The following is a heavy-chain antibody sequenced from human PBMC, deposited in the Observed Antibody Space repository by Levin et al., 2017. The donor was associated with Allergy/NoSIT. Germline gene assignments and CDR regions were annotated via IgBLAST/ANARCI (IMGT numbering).Heavy chain of an antibody. Sequence: PSETLSLTCTVSGGSISSSSYYWGWIRQPPGKGLEWIGSISYSGSTYYNPSLNSRVTISVDTSKTQFSLRMSSVTAAATAVYYCARDTARCSSISCYTFDYWGQGTLVTVSS. V-gene: IGHV4-39*07. CDR1: GGSISSSSYY. CDR3: ARDTARCSSISCYTFDY. J-gene: IGHJ4*02. CDR2: ISYSGST. D-gene: IGHD2-2*02.